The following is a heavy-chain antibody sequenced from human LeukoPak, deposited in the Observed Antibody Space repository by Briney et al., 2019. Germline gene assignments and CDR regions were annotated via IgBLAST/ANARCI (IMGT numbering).Heavy chain of an antibody. J-gene: IGHJ4*02. V-gene: IGHV4-4*07. CDR1: GGSISSYY. CDR2: IYTSGST. Sequence: PSETLSLICTVSGGSISSYYWSWIRQPAGKGLEWIGRIYTSGSTNYNPSLKSRVTMSVDTSKNQFSLKLSSVTAADTAVYYCARSSGDYDFWSGSPYYFDYWGQGTLVTVSS. CDR3: ARSSGDYDFWSGSPYYFDY. D-gene: IGHD3-3*01.